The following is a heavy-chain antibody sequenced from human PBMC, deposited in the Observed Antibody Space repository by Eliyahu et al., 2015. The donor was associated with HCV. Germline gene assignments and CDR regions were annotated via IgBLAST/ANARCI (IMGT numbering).Heavy chain of an antibody. CDR2: IYSGGST. CDR3: ARDRIAVALQYAMDV. D-gene: IGHD6-19*01. CDR1: GLTVXSNY. J-gene: IGHJ6*02. Sequence: EVQLVESGGGLIQPGGSLXXXCASSGLTVXSNYMSWVRQAPGKGLGWVSVIYSGGSTYYADSVKGRFTISRDNSKNTLYLQMNSLRAEDTAVYYCARDRIAVALQYAMDVWGQGTTVTVSS. V-gene: IGHV3-53*01.